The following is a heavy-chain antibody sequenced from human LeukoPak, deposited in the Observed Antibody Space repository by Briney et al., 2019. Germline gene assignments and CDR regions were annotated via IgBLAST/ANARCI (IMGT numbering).Heavy chain of an antibody. D-gene: IGHD6-19*01. J-gene: IGHJ3*01. V-gene: IGHV3-11*01. CDR1: GFTFSDYY. CDR3: ASLQWLEDAFDF. Sequence: GGSLRLSCAASGFTFSDYYMSWIRQAPGKGLEWVSYISSSGSTIYYADSVKGRFTISRDNAKNSLFLQMNSLRAEDTAVYYCASLQWLEDAFDFWGQGTMVTVSS. CDR2: ISSSGSTI.